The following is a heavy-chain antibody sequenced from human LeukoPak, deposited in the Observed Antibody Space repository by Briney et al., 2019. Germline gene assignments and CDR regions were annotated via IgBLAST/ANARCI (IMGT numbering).Heavy chain of an antibody. J-gene: IGHJ4*02. V-gene: IGHV3-48*01. CDR2: IHSTSSPI. D-gene: IGHD6-13*01. CDR3: GRGGSTGSWFNY. CDR1: GFTLSSFS. Sequence: GGSLRLSCAASGFTLSSFSMTWVRQAPGKGLEWISYIHSTSSPIYYADSVKGRFTVSRDNAKNSLYLQMNSLRAEDTAVYYCGRGGSTGSWFNYWGQGTLVTVSS.